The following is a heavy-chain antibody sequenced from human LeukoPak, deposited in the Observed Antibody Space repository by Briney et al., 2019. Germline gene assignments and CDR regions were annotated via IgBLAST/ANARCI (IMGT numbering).Heavy chain of an antibody. CDR1: GFSFSSNA. D-gene: IGHD5-12*01. J-gene: IGHJ4*02. CDR3: AKGPSWLFDY. V-gene: IGHV3-23*01. CDR2: VSPSGGVT. Sequence: PVGSLRLSCADSGFSFSSNAMSWVRQAPGKGLEWVSTVSPSGGVTYYADSVKGRFTVSRDKSKNTLYLQMNSLRAEDTAVYYCAKGPSWLFDYWGQGTLVTVSS.